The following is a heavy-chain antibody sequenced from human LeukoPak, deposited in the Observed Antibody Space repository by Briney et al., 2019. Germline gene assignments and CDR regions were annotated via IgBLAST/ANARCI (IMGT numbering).Heavy chain of an antibody. CDR1: GLTFTNYW. CDR3: ATSSYSSSSS. CDR2: INHDASEK. Sequence: GGSLRLSCTASGLTFTNYWMIWVRQAPGKGLEWVANINHDASEKYHVGSVEGRFTISRDNAKNSLFLQMNSLRAEDTGVYYCATSSYSSSSSWGQGTLVTVSS. D-gene: IGHD6-6*01. V-gene: IGHV3-7*01. J-gene: IGHJ5*02.